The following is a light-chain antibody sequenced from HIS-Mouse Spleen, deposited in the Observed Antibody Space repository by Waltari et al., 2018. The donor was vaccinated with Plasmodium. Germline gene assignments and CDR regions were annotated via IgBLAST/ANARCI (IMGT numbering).Light chain of an antibody. V-gene: IGLV2-14*01. CDR2: EVS. CDR3: SSYTSSSAYV. Sequence: QSALTQPASVSGSPGQSLTISCTGTSSDVGGYTYVSWYQQHPGKAPKLLIYEVSNRPSGVSNRFSGSQSGNTAALTISGLQAEDEADYYCSSYTSSSAYVFGTGTKVTVL. J-gene: IGLJ1*01. CDR1: SSDVGGYTY.